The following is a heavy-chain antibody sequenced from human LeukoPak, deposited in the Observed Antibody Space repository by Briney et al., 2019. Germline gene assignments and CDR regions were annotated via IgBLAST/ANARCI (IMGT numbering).Heavy chain of an antibody. Sequence: GGSLRLSCAASGFTFSSYSMNWVRQAPGKGLEWGSYISGSSSTIYYADSVKGRFTISRDNSKNTLYLQMNSLRAEDTAVYYCARELRNYYDSSGYYYYYGMDVWGQGTTVTVSS. CDR1: GFTFSSYS. D-gene: IGHD3-22*01. CDR2: ISGSSSTI. V-gene: IGHV3-48*01. J-gene: IGHJ6*02. CDR3: ARELRNYYDSSGYYYYYGMDV.